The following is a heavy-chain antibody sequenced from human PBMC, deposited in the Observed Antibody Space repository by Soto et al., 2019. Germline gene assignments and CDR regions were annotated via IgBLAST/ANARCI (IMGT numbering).Heavy chain of an antibody. J-gene: IGHJ2*01. D-gene: IGHD2-21*01. CDR3: ARDHGIPYCGGYCYSDWYFDL. CDR1: GYTFTNYA. V-gene: IGHV1-3*01. CDR2: LNPGNGNT. Sequence: QVQLVQSGAEVKEPGASVKVSCRASGYTFTNYAIHWVRQAPGQRLEWMGWLNPGNGNTKYPQKFQGRVNITRDTASRTAYMFLSSLRSEDTSVYYCARDHGIPYCGGYCYSDWYFDLWGRGTLVTVSS.